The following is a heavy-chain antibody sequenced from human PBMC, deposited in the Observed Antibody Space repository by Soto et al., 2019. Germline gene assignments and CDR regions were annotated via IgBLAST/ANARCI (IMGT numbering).Heavy chain of an antibody. CDR3: ARRGITGSYYVAFDI. V-gene: IGHV4-39*01. Sequence: PSETLSLTCTVSGGSISSSRCHWGWIRQPPGKGLEWIASIKYSGTTFYNPSLKSRVTLSVDTSKNQFALKLSSVTAAETAVYYCARRGITGSYYVAFDIWGQATLVSVSS. CDR1: GGSISSSRCH. D-gene: IGHD1-26*01. CDR2: IKYSGTT. J-gene: IGHJ3*02.